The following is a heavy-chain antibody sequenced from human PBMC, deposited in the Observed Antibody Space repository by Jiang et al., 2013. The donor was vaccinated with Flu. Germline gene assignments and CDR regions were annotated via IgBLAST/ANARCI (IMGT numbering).Heavy chain of an antibody. CDR2: IYSGGST. CDR3: AKAGQWLVGYYYYGMDV. CDR1: GFTVGSNY. J-gene: IGHJ6*02. Sequence: QLLESGGGLIQPGGSLRLSCAASGFTVGSNYMSWVRQAPGKGLEWVSVIYSGGSTYYADSVKGRFTISRDSSKNTLYLQMNSLRAEDTAVYYCAKAGQWLVGYYYYGMDVWGQGTTVTASS. V-gene: IGHV3-53*01. D-gene: IGHD6-19*01.